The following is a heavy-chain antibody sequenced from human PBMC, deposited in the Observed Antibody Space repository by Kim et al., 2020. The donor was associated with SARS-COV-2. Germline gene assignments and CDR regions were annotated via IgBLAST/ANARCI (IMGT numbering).Heavy chain of an antibody. J-gene: IGHJ6*02. V-gene: IGHV1-69*13. Sequence: SVKVSCKASGGTFSSYAISWVRQAPGQGLEWMGGIIPIFGTANYAQKFQGRVTITADESTSTAYMELSSLRSEDTAVYYCARVKLRRGMVRGAITYYYYGMDVWGQGTTVTVSS. D-gene: IGHD3-10*01. CDR2: IIPIFGTA. CDR1: GGTFSSYA. CDR3: ARVKLRRGMVRGAITYYYYGMDV.